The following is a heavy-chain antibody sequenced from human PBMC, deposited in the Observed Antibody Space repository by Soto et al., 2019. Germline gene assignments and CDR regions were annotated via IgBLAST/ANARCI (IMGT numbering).Heavy chain of an antibody. CDR3: ARNSISKKIDY. D-gene: IGHD3-22*01. Sequence: QVQLQESGPGLVKPSQTLSLSCSVSGGSINSGGYYWTWIRQHPGKGLEWIGNIFYSGSTSYNPSRKRRLTISIDTSKTHFSLKLSSVTAADTAVYYCARNSISKKIDYWGQGTLVTVSS. J-gene: IGHJ4*02. CDR2: IFYSGST. V-gene: IGHV4-31*03. CDR1: GGSINSGGYY.